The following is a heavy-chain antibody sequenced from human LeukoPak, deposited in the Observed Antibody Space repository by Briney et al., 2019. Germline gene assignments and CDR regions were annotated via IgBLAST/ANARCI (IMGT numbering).Heavy chain of an antibody. J-gene: IGHJ4*02. CDR3: ARSADSSGYFREITLYYFDY. D-gene: IGHD3-22*01. V-gene: IGHV3-30-3*01. Sequence: GRSLRLSCVASGFTFSTYAMHWVRQAPGKGLEWVAVILYDGNNKYYADSVKGRFTISRDNAKNSLYLQMNSLRAEDTAVYYCARSADSSGYFREITLYYFDYWGQGTLVTVSS. CDR1: GFTFSTYA. CDR2: ILYDGNNK.